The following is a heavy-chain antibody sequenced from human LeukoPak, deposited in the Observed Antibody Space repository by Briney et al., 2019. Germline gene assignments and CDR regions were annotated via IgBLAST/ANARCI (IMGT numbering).Heavy chain of an antibody. CDR1: GYSFTGYY. Sequence: SVKVSCKASGYSFTGYYIHWMRQAPGQGLEWMGGIIPIFGTANYAQKFQGRVTITADESTSTAYMELSSLRSEDTAVYYCARNGATQFYYYGMDVWGQGTTVTVSS. CDR2: IIPIFGTA. D-gene: IGHD1-26*01. J-gene: IGHJ6*02. V-gene: IGHV1-69*13. CDR3: ARNGATQFYYYGMDV.